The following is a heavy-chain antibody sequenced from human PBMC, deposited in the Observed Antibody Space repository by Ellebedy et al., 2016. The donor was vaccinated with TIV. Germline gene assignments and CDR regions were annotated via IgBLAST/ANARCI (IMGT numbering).Heavy chain of an antibody. Sequence: MPSETLSLTCTVSGGSISSYYWSWIRQPPGKGLEWIGYIYYSGSTNYNPSLKSRVTISVDTSKNQFSLKLSSVTAADTAVYYCASGEPHLVNLHWGQGTLVTVSS. V-gene: IGHV4-59*01. D-gene: IGHD3-10*01. J-gene: IGHJ4*02. CDR3: ASGEPHLVNLH. CDR1: GGSISSYY. CDR2: IYYSGST.